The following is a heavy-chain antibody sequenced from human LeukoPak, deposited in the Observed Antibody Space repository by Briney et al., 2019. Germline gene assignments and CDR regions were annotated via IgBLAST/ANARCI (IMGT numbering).Heavy chain of an antibody. D-gene: IGHD3-16*01. J-gene: IGHJ3*01. CDR2: INWRSDFI. CDR3: LKVPARPVTPRVYALES. Sequence: PGGSLRLSCALSGFTFEDYAIHWGRQAPGKGLEWVCGINWRSDFIAYADSVRDRFIISRDNARNSVYLQMSRLGPEDTAFYYVLKVPARPVTPRVYALESRGQGTVVTVSS. V-gene: IGHV3-9*01. CDR1: GFTFEDYA.